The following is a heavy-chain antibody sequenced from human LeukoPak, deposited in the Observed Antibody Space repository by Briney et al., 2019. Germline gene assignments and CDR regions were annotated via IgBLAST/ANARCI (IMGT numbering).Heavy chain of an antibody. Sequence: SETLSLTCAVYGGSFNAYYWTWVRQPPGKGLEWIGYIYTSGSTNYNPSLKSRVTISVDTSKNQFSLKLSSVTAADTAVYYCARHDGYCSSTSCYNNWFDPWGQGTLVTVSS. J-gene: IGHJ5*02. V-gene: IGHV4-4*09. CDR2: IYTSGST. D-gene: IGHD2-2*02. CDR1: GGSFNAYY. CDR3: ARHDGYCSSTSCYNNWFDP.